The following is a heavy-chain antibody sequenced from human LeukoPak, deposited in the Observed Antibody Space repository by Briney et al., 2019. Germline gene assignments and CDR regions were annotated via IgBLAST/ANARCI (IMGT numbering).Heavy chain of an antibody. J-gene: IGHJ4*02. D-gene: IGHD4-17*01. CDR1: GFTFSSYW. Sequence: GGSLRLSCAASGFTFSSYWMHWVRQAPGKGLVWVSRITSDGSSTSYADSVKGRFTISRDNAKNTLYLQMNSLRAEDTAVYYCARDPDYGDLDYSGQGTLVTVSP. CDR2: ITSDGSST. CDR3: ARDPDYGDLDY. V-gene: IGHV3-74*01.